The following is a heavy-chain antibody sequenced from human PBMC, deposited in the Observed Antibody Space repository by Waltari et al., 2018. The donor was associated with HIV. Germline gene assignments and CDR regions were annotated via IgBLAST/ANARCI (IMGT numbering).Heavy chain of an antibody. D-gene: IGHD4-17*01. CDR1: GYLFSDND. V-gene: IGHV1-8*01. Sequence: QVQLVQSGTEVKEPGASLKVTCKASGYLFSDNDINWVRQAPGQGIEWIGWRNPKTGNTGRAQTLEGRIILTRDASMSTAYMELNNLTSGDTAVYYCARQGAGDYGDYLFDYWGQGTLLTVSS. CDR2: RNPKTGNT. J-gene: IGHJ4*02. CDR3: ARQGAGDYGDYLFDY.